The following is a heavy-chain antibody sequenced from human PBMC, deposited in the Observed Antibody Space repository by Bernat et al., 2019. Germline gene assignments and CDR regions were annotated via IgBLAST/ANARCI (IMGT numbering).Heavy chain of an antibody. CDR2: LKEDGSEK. V-gene: IGHV3-7*01. D-gene: IGHD3-22*01. CDR1: GFTFSHYG. J-gene: IGHJ4*02. Sequence: DVQLVESGGGLVQPGGSLRLSGAASGFTFSHYGMSWVRQAQGKGVGWVANLKEDGSEKYYADSVKARFTISRDNAKNSLYLQMNRLRAKDTAVYFCARDNYDTSPLDYWGQGTLVSVSS. CDR3: ARDNYDTSPLDY.